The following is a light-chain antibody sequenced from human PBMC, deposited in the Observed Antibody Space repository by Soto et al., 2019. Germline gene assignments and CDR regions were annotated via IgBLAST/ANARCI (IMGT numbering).Light chain of an antibody. CDR2: ATS. J-gene: IGKJ2*01. Sequence: EIVLTQSPGTLSLSSGERATLSCRASQSVSSSYLAWYQQKPGQAPRLLVYATSSMATGIPDRFSGSGSGTDFTLTISRLEPEDLAVYYCQQYGSSSFTFGQGTKLEIK. CDR1: QSVSSSY. V-gene: IGKV3-20*01. CDR3: QQYGSSSFT.